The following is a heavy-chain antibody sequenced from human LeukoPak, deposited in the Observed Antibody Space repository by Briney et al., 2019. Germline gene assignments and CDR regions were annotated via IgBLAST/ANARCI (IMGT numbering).Heavy chain of an antibody. CDR2: IYYSGST. J-gene: IGHJ4*02. Sequence: PSETLSLTCTVSGGSISSPSFYWAWIRQSPGKGLERIGYIYYSGSTYSSPSLKSRVTMSVDTSKRQFSLKLRSVTAADTAVYYCARTNYYNSSGSIDYWGQGTLVTVSS. V-gene: IGHV4-39*07. CDR3: ARTNYYNSSGSIDY. CDR1: GGSISSPSFY. D-gene: IGHD3-22*01.